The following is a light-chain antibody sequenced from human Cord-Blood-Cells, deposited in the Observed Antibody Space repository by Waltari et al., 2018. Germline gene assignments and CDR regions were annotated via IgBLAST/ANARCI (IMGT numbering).Light chain of an antibody. Sequence: DIQITQSSSSVSASVGERVTITCRASQSISSHLNWYQQKPGKAPKLLIYAASSLQSGVPSRFSGSGSGTDFTLTISSLQPEDFATYYCQQSYSTPPTFGQGTKVEIK. CDR1: QSISSH. CDR3: QQSYSTPPT. V-gene: IGKV1-39*01. J-gene: IGKJ1*01. CDR2: AAS.